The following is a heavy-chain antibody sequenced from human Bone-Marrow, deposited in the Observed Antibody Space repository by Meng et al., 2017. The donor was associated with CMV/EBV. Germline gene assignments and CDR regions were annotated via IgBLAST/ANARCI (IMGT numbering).Heavy chain of an antibody. CDR2: IRYDGSNK. CDR1: GFTFSSYW. V-gene: IGHV3-30*02. J-gene: IGHJ6*02. CDR3: AKDTELQLGMDV. Sequence: GESLKISCAASGFTFSSYWMHWVRQAPGKGLEWVAFIRYDGSNKYYADSVKGRFTISRDNSKNTLYLQMNSLRAEDTAVYYCAKDTELQLGMDVWGQGTTVTVSS. D-gene: IGHD1-7*01.